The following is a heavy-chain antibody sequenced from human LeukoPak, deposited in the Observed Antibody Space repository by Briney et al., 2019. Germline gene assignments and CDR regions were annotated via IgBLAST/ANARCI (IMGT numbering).Heavy chain of an antibody. CDR3: ARGRGLDSGMVTWLDY. CDR2: TYYRSKWSS. J-gene: IGHJ4*02. D-gene: IGHD5-18*01. V-gene: IGHV6-1*01. CDR1: GDSVSSNSAT. Sequence: KLSQTLSLTCAISGDSVSSNSATWNWIRQSPSRGLEWLGRTYYRSKWSSDSVVSVKSRITINPDTSKNQFSLQLNSVTPEDTAVYYCARGRGLDSGMVTWLDYWGQGTLVTVSS.